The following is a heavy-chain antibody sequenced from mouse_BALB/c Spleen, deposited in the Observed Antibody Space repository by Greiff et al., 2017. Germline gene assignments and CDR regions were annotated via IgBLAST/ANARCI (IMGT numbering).Heavy chain of an antibody. V-gene: IGHV3-2*02. D-gene: IGHD2-4*01. Sequence: EVKLQESGPGLVKPSQSLSLTCTVTGYSITSDYAWNWIRQFPGNKLEWMGYISYSGSTSYNPSLKSRISITRDTSKNQFFLQLNSVTTEDTATYYCARAHDYDTLYYAMDYWGQGTSVTVSS. J-gene: IGHJ4*01. CDR1: GYSITSDYA. CDR3: ARAHDYDTLYYAMDY. CDR2: ISYSGST.